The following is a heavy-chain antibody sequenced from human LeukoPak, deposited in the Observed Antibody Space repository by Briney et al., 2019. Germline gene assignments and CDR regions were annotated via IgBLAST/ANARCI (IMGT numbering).Heavy chain of an antibody. D-gene: IGHD3-3*01. V-gene: IGHV3-21*01. Sequence: GGSLRLSCAASGFTFSSYSMNWVRQAPGKGLEWASSISSSSSYIYYADSVKGRFTISRDNAKNSLYLKMNSLRAEDTAVYYCARDPRIWSGYANDAFDIWGQGTMVTVSS. CDR3: ARDPRIWSGYANDAFDI. CDR2: ISSSSSYI. CDR1: GFTFSSYS. J-gene: IGHJ3*02.